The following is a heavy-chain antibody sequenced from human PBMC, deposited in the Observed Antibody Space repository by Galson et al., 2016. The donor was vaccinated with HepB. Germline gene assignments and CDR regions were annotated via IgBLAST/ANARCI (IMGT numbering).Heavy chain of an antibody. CDR3: ARDTGWNDQFDY. J-gene: IGHJ4*02. CDR1: GFPFSSYD. D-gene: IGHD1-1*01. V-gene: IGHV3-30*04. Sequence: SLRLSCAASGFPFSSYDVHWVRQAPGKGLEWVAVTSFDGSDKYYTDSVKGRFTVSRDNSRNTLFLQMSSLRAEETAVYYCARDTGWNDQFDYWGQGTLVTVSS. CDR2: TSFDGSDK.